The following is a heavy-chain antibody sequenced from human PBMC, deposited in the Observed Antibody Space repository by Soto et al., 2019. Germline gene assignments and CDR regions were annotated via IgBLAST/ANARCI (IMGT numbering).Heavy chain of an antibody. J-gene: IGHJ4*02. D-gene: IGHD6-19*01. CDR3: ARVSASGWHVNGRDYFDS. V-gene: IGHV3-11*01. CDR2: ISSREVTV. CDR1: GFTFSNYY. Sequence: GGSLRLSCAASGFTFSNYYMTWIRQAPGKGLECLSYISSREVTVYYADSVKGRFTNSRDNTKNSLYLQMTTLRDEDTAVYYCARVSASGWHVNGRDYFDSWGQGTLVTVSS.